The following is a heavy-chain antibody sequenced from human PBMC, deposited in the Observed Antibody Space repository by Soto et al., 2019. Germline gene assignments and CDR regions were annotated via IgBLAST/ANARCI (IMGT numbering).Heavy chain of an antibody. J-gene: IGHJ4*02. D-gene: IGHD3-22*01. V-gene: IGHV1-69*13. CDR2: IIPIFGTA. CDR3: ARALGTYYYDSSGYLDY. CDR1: GGTFSGYA. Sequence: SSVKLSCKASGGTFSGYASGWGRQDNGQGLEWMGGIIPIFGTANYAQKFQGRVTITADESTSTAYMELSSLRSEDTAVYYCARALGTYYYDSSGYLDYWGQGTLVTVSS.